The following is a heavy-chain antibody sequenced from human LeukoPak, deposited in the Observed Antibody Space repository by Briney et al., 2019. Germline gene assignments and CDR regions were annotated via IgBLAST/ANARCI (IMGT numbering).Heavy chain of an antibody. J-gene: IGHJ4*02. CDR1: GFTFSSYA. V-gene: IGHV3-23*01. Sequence: GSLRLSCAASGFTFSSYAMSWVRQAPGKGLEWVSAISGSGGSTYYADSVKGRFTISRDNSKNTLYLLMNSLRAEDTAVYYCARDQPDYYDSSGYYSLFDYWGQGTLVTVSS. D-gene: IGHD3-22*01. CDR3: ARDQPDYYDSSGYYSLFDY. CDR2: ISGSGGST.